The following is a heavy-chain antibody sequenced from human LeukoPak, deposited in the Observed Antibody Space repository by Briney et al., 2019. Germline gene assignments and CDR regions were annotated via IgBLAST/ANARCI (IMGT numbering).Heavy chain of an antibody. CDR2: INHSGST. CDR1: GGSFSGYY. V-gene: IGHV4-34*01. J-gene: IGHJ4*02. CDR3: AKDLVAVAGTFSD. D-gene: IGHD6-19*01. Sequence: SETLSLTCAVYGGSFSGYYWSWIRQPPGKGLEWIGEINHSGSTNYNPSLKSRVTISVDTSKNQFSLKLSSVTAADTAVYYCAKDLVAVAGTFSDWGQGTLVTVSS.